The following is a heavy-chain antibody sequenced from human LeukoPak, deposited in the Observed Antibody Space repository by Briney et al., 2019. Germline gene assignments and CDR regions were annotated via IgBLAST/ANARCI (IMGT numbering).Heavy chain of an antibody. CDR2: INHSGST. CDR3: AGGRGRDGYNSGGLDY. D-gene: IGHD5-24*01. CDR1: GGSFSGYY. V-gene: IGHV4-34*01. J-gene: IGHJ4*02. Sequence: MASETLSLTCAVYGGSFSGYYWSWIRQPPGKGLEWIGEINHSGSTNYNPSLKSRVTISVGTSKNQFSLKLSSVTAADTAVYYCAGGRGRDGYNSGGLDYWGQGTLVTVSS.